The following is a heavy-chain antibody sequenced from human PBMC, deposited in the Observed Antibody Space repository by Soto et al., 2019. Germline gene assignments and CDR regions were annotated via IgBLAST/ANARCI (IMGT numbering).Heavy chain of an antibody. D-gene: IGHD2-15*01. Sequence: QVQLVQSGAEVKKPGAPVKGSCKASGYTFTNYGISWVRQAPGQGLERMGWISAYNGHTNYAQKLQGRVNMTTETSTRRAYTELRSVRCDDRTVYYCASSHVVNVGYRGKGTLI. V-gene: IGHV1-18*01. CDR3: ASSHVVNVGY. CDR2: ISAYNGHT. CDR1: GYTFTNYG. J-gene: IGHJ4*02.